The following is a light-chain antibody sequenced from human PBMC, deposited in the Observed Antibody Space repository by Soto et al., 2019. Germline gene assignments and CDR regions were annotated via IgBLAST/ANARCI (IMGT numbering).Light chain of an antibody. CDR1: SIDLAIYNY. CDR3: SSYTDSSNYV. V-gene: IGLV2-14*01. J-gene: IGLJ1*01. Sequence: QSALTQPSSVSGSPGQSITISCTVTSIDLAIYNYVSWYQQQPGKAPKLMIYQVTNRPSGVSNRFSGSRSGNTASLTISGLQAEDEADYYCSSYTDSSNYVFGTGTKVTVL. CDR2: QVT.